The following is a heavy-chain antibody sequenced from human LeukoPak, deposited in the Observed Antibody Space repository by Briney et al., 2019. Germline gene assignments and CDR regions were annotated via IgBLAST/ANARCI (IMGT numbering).Heavy chain of an antibody. CDR3: TRDLMDYDVSTGLHHYYMDV. CDR1: GFTFSSYW. J-gene: IGHJ6*02. D-gene: IGHD3-9*01. V-gene: IGHV3-74*01. CDR2: ISGDGGNI. Sequence: GGSLRLSCVASGFTFSSYWMHWVRQDPRKGLVWVSRISGDGGNINYADSVRGRFTISRDNAKNTLYLQMNTLRVEDTAVYYCTRDLMDYDVSTGLHHYYMDVWGQGTTVTVSS.